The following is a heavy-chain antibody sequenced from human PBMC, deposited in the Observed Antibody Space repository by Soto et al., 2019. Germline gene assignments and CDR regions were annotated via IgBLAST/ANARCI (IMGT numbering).Heavy chain of an antibody. CDR1: GYTFTGYY. CDR2: INPNSGGT. J-gene: IGHJ6*02. D-gene: IGHD2-2*02. V-gene: IGHV1-2*02. CDR3: ARDAHCSSTSRYTDDYYYYGMDV. Sequence: ASVKVSCKASGYTFTGYYMHWVRQAPGQGLEWMGWINPNSGGTNYAQKFQGRVTMTRDTSISTAYMELSRLRSDDTAVYYCARDAHCSSTSRYTDDYYYYGMDVWGQGTTVTVSS.